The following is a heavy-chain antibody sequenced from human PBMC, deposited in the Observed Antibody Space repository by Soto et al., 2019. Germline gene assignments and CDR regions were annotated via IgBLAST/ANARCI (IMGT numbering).Heavy chain of an antibody. CDR3: ARAVYSTGWHDY. CDR2: TYYRSKWYN. Sequence: QVQLQQSGPGLVKPSQTLSLTCAISGDSVSSDSAAWNWIRQSPSRGLEWLGRTYYRSKWYNDYAVSVKSRXXIXPDXSKNQFSLHLNSLTPEDTAVYYCARAVYSTGWHDYWGQGTLVTVSS. J-gene: IGHJ4*02. V-gene: IGHV6-1*01. D-gene: IGHD6-19*01. CDR1: GDSVSSDSAA.